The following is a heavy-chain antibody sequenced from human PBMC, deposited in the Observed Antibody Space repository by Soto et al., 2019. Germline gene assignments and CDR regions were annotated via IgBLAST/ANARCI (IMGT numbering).Heavy chain of an antibody. D-gene: IGHD2-15*01. J-gene: IGHJ4*02. V-gene: IGHV4-59*01. CDR1: GGSISSYY. CDR3: AREGEDCSGGSCDPAYYFDY. CDR2: IYYSGST. Sequence: SETLSLTCTVSGGSISSYYWSWIRQPPGKGLEWIGYIYYSGSTNYNPSLKSRVTISVDTSKNQFSLKLSSVTAADTAVDYCAREGEDCSGGSCDPAYYFDYWGQGTLVTVSS.